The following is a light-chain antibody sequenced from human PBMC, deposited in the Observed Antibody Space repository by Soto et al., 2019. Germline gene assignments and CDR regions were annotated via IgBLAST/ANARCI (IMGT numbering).Light chain of an antibody. CDR1: QTISGW. V-gene: IGKV1-5*01. J-gene: IGKJ1*01. Sequence: DIQMTQSPSTLSASVGDTVTITCRASQTISGWLAWYQQRPGKAPNLLIFDASTLESGVPSRFSGSGSGKTFTLTISSLQSDDFATYYCLQYNGYYRTFGQGTKVEIK. CDR3: LQYNGYYRT. CDR2: DAS.